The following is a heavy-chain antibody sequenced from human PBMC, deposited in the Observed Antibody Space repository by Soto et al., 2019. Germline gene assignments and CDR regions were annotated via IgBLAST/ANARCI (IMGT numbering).Heavy chain of an antibody. CDR2: IYYSGST. Sequence: PSETLSLTRTVFGGSISSYYWSWIRQPPGKGLEWIGYIYYSGSTNSNPSLKSRVTISVDTSKNQFSLKLSSVTAADTAVYYCARDSKRGYSGYDKLDYWGQGTLVTVSS. V-gene: IGHV4-59*01. CDR3: ARDSKRGYSGYDKLDY. D-gene: IGHD5-12*01. CDR1: GGSISSYY. J-gene: IGHJ4*02.